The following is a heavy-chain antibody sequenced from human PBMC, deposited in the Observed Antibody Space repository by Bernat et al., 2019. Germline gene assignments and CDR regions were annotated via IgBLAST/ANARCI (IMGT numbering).Heavy chain of an antibody. J-gene: IGHJ4*02. V-gene: IGHV3-23*01. CDR3: ARAQSSYGSGSYIDY. CDR1: GFAFSRHA. CDR2: ISNSGGDT. D-gene: IGHD3-10*01. Sequence: EMQLLESGGGLVQPGGSLRLSCAASGFAFSRHAMSWVRQAPGKGLEWVSGISNSGGDTYYADSVKGRFTISRDNSKNTLFLQMNSLRAEDTAVYYCARAQSSYGSGSYIDYWGQGTLVTVSS.